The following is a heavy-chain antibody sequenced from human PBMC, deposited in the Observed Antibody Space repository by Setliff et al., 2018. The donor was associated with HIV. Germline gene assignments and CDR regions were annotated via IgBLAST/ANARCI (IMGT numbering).Heavy chain of an antibody. CDR1: GFNFNTYS. D-gene: IGHD6-19*01. J-gene: IGHJ4*01. CDR3: TRMIPPRSNRFSSGWFEY. Sequence: GGSLRLSCAASGFNFNTYSMSWVRQAPGKGLEWVSSISSSGTYIYYADSMKGRFTISRDKAGNSLYLQLNNVRDEDTAVYYCTRMIPPRSNRFSSGWFEYWGQGTVVTVSS. V-gene: IGHV3-21*01. CDR2: ISSSGTYI.